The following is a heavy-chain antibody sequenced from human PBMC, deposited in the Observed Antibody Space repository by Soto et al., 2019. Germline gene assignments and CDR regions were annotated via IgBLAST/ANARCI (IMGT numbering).Heavy chain of an antibody. CDR3: AREGRGYSYESLDY. CDR2: IYHSGST. CDR1: GGSISSSNW. J-gene: IGHJ4*02. D-gene: IGHD5-18*01. V-gene: IGHV4-4*02. Sequence: SETLSLTCAVSGGSISSSNWWSWVRQPPGKGLEWIGEIYHSGSTNYNPSLKSRVTISVDKSKNQFSLKLSSVTAADTAVYYCAREGRGYSYESLDYWGQGTLVTVSS.